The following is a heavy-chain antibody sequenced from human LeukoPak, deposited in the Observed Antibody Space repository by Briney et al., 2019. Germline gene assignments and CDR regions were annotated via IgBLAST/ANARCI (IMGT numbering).Heavy chain of an antibody. CDR2: IKEDGSDK. Sequence: GGSLRLSCAASGFTFSSYLMSWVRQAPGKGLEWVANIKEDGSDKYYVDAVKGRLTISRDNAKNSLYLQMNSLRAEDTAVYYCARGYSSSWYWGQGTLVTVSS. J-gene: IGHJ4*02. CDR1: GFTFSSYL. CDR3: ARGYSSSWY. V-gene: IGHV3-7*01. D-gene: IGHD6-13*01.